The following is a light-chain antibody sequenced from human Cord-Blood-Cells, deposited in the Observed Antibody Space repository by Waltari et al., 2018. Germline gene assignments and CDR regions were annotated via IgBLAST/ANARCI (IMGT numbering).Light chain of an antibody. V-gene: IGLV2-14*03. Sequence: QSALTQPASVSGSPGQSITISCTGTSSHVGGYNYVSWYQQHPGKAPKLMIYDVSNRPSGVSNRFSGYKSGNTASLTISGLQAEDEADYYCSSYTSSSTYVFGTGTKVTVL. CDR2: DVS. J-gene: IGLJ1*01. CDR3: SSYTSSSTYV. CDR1: SSHVGGYNY.